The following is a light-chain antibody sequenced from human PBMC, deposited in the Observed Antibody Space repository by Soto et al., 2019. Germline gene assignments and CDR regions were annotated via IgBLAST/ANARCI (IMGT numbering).Light chain of an antibody. V-gene: IGLV1-44*01. CDR2: NNN. CDR1: RSSIGSNS. CDR3: AASDDSLNGRNWV. J-gene: IGLJ3*02. Sequence: QSVLTQPLSASGTPGQRVTISCSGSRSSIGSNSVSWYQQVPGAAPKLLIHNNNERPSGVPVRFSGSKSGTSASLAISGLQSEDEANYYCAASDDSLNGRNWVFGGGTKLTVL.